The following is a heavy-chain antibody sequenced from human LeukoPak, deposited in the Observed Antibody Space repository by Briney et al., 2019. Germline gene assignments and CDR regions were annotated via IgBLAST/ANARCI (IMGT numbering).Heavy chain of an antibody. J-gene: IGHJ3*02. CDR3: ARTVPPDYGGLILDAFDI. Sequence: GGSLRLSCAASGFTFSDNSMNWVRQAPGKGLEWLSYISSSSSTMYYADSVKGRFTISRDNAKNSLYLQMNSLRAEDTAVYYCARTVPPDYGGLILDAFDIWGQGTMVTVSS. V-gene: IGHV3-48*04. CDR2: ISSSSSTM. D-gene: IGHD4-23*01. CDR1: GFTFSDNS.